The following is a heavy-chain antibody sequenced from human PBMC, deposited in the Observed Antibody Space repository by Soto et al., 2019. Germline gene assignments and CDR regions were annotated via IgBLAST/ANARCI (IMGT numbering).Heavy chain of an antibody. Sequence: PGWSLRLSCASSVFTFISYDMHWVRQATGKGLEWVSAIGTAGDPYYPGSVKGRFTISRENAKNSLYLQMNSLRAGDTAVYYCARGSGYGSGSSFDYWGQGTLVTVSS. CDR2: IGTAGDP. J-gene: IGHJ4*02. CDR1: VFTFISYD. D-gene: IGHD3-10*01. V-gene: IGHV3-13*05. CDR3: ARGSGYGSGSSFDY.